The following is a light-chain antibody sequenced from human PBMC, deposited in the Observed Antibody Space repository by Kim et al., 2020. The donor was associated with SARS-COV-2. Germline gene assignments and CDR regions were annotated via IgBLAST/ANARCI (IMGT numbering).Light chain of an antibody. CDR1: RSVSSNY. V-gene: IGKV3-20*01. CDR2: GAS. J-gene: IGKJ4*01. Sequence: PGERATLSCGASRSVSSNYLAWYQQKPGQAPRLLIYGASSRATGIPDRFSGSGSGTDFTLGINRLEPEDFAVYYCQQYGTSPETFGGGTKVDIK. CDR3: QQYGTSPET.